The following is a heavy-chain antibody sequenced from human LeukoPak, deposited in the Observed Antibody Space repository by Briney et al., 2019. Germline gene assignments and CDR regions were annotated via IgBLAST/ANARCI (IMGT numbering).Heavy chain of an antibody. CDR3: ARGTGVRYCSNGVCYTSDY. D-gene: IGHD2-8*01. Sequence: GESLKISCKGSGYSFASYWIGWVRQMPGKGLEWMGIIYPGDSDTRYSPSFQGQVTISADKSISTAYLQWSSLKASDTAMYYCARGTGVRYCSNGVCYTSDYWGQGTLVTVSS. J-gene: IGHJ4*02. V-gene: IGHV5-51*01. CDR2: IYPGDSDT. CDR1: GYSFASYW.